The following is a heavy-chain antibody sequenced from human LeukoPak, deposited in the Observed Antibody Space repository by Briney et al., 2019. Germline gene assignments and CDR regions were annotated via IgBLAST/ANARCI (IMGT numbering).Heavy chain of an antibody. CDR2: INPNSGGT. CDR3: ASLRSGYYYSDY. V-gene: IGHV1-2*06. D-gene: IGHD3-22*01. CDR1: GHTFTTYY. Sequence: ASVKVSCKASGHTFTTYYVHLVRQAPGQGLEWMGRINPNSGGTNYAQKFQGRVTMTRDTSISTAYMELSRLRSDDTAVYYCASLRSGYYYSDYWGQGTLVTVSS. J-gene: IGHJ4*02.